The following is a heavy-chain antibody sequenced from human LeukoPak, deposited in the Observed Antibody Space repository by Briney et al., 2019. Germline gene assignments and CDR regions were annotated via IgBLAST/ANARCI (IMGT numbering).Heavy chain of an antibody. Sequence: GRSLRLSCAASGFTFSSYAMHWVRQAPGKGLEWVAVISYDGSNKYYADSVKGRFTISRDNSKNTLYLQMNSLRAEDTAVYYCARDDYYDSSGYYIFDYWGLGTLVTVSS. CDR2: ISYDGSNK. V-gene: IGHV3-30-3*01. CDR3: ARDDYYDSSGYYIFDY. CDR1: GFTFSSYA. J-gene: IGHJ4*02. D-gene: IGHD3-22*01.